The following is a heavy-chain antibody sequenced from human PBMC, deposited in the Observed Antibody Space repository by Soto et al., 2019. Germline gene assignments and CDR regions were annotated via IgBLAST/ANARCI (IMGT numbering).Heavy chain of an antibody. D-gene: IGHD3-10*01. J-gene: IGHJ4*01. V-gene: IGHV4-59*08. CDR1: GGSISSYY. Sequence: PSETLSLTWTVSGGSISSYYWIWIRQPPGKGLEWIGYIYYSGSTNYNPSLKSRVTISVDTPKNQFSLKLNSMTAADTAVYYCARHNYGSGSTYFDYWGHGTLVTVSS. CDR3: ARHNYGSGSTYFDY. CDR2: IYYSGST.